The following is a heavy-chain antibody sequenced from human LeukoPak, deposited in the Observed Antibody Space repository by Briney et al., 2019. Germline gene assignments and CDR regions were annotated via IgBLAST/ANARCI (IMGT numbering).Heavy chain of an antibody. V-gene: IGHV1-18*01. J-gene: IGHJ5*02. CDR3: ARDVLGERARPRLGPNWFDP. Sequence: ASVKVSFKASGYTFTSYRISSVRQAPGQGLDWMGWISAYNGNTNYAQKLQGRVTMTTDTSTSTAYMELRRLRSDDKAVYYCARDVLGERARPRLGPNWFDPWGQGTLVTVAS. D-gene: IGHD3-10*01. CDR2: ISAYNGNT. CDR1: GYTFTSYR.